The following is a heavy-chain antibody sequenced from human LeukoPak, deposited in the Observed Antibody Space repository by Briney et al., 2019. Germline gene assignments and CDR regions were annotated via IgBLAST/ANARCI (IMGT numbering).Heavy chain of an antibody. J-gene: IGHJ4*02. V-gene: IGHV3-53*01. CDR2: NYRVCWT. CDR3: ARGSVIGDLHYFDY. CDR1: WFTVSSNY. D-gene: IGHD2/OR15-2a*01. Sequence: GGSLRLSCAASWFTVSSNYLHWVHQPPGKGLEWVDGNYRVCWTYHPEPVTDRFTIYRDNSMHTLYLQMNTLRAEDTAVYYCARGSVIGDLHYFDYWGQGTLVTVSS.